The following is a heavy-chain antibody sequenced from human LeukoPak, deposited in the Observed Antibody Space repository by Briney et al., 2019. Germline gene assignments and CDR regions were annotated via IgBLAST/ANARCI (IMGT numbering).Heavy chain of an antibody. CDR1: GGTFSSYA. Sequence: SVKVSCKASGGTFSSYAISWVRQAPGQGLEWMGRIIPILGIANYAQKFQGRVTITADKSTSTAYMELSSLRSEDTAVYYCARVGGLDPRGFLFEDYYYYGMDVWGQGTTVTVSS. J-gene: IGHJ6*02. CDR3: ARVGGLDPRGFLFEDYYYYGMDV. CDR2: IIPILGIA. V-gene: IGHV1-69*04. D-gene: IGHD3/OR15-3a*01.